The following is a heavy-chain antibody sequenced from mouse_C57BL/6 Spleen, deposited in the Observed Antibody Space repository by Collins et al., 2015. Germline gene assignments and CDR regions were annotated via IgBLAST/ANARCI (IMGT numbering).Heavy chain of an antibody. CDR2: IYPRDGST. CDR3: ARVTGDPYWYFDV. CDR1: GYTFTSYD. J-gene: IGHJ1*03. V-gene: IGHV1-85*01. Sequence: QSGPELVKPGASVKLSCKASGYTFTSYDINWVKQRPGQGLEWIGWIYPRDGSTKYNEKFKGKATLTVDTSSSTAYMELHSLTSEDSAVYFCARVTGDPYWYFDVWGTGTTVTVSS. D-gene: IGHD4-1*01.